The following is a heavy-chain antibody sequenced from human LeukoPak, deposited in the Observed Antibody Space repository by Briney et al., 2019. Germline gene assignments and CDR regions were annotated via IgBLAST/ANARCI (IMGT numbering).Heavy chain of an antibody. CDR2: IYPGASDT. D-gene: IGHD2-15*01. J-gene: IGHJ4*02. Sequence: GESLKISCKGSGYTFTNYWIGWVRQMPGKGLEWMGIIYPGASDTRYSPSFQGQVTISVDKSIATAYLQCRSLKASDTAMYYCARQHCSGGSCSCDSWGQGTLVTVSS. CDR1: GYTFTNYW. CDR3: ARQHCSGGSCSCDS. V-gene: IGHV5-51*01.